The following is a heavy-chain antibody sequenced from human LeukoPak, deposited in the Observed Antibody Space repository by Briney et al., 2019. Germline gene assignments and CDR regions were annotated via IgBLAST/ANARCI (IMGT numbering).Heavy chain of an antibody. D-gene: IGHD4-11*01. CDR2: IYYSGST. CDR1: GGSISSYY. CDR3: AMTVTPGPIYYYGMDV. J-gene: IGHJ6*02. Sequence: SETLSLTCPVSGGSISSYYWSWLRQPPGKGLEWIGYIYYSGSTNYNPSLKSRVTISVDTSKNQFSLKLSSVTAADTAVYYCAMTVTPGPIYYYGMDVWGQGTTVTVSS. V-gene: IGHV4-59*08.